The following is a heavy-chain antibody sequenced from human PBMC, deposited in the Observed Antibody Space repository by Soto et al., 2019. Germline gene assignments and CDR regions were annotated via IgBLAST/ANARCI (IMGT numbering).Heavy chain of an antibody. D-gene: IGHD4-17*01. CDR3: ARTYSFDYGDYVGGDYGMDV. Sequence: QVRLQESGPGLVKPSQTLSLTCTVSGGSISSGEYYWSWIRQPPGKGLEWIGYIYHSGTTHYNPSLKSRVSISLDPAKNQFSLKLSSVTAADTAVYYCARTYSFDYGDYVGGDYGMDVWGQGTTVSVSS. CDR1: GGSISSGEYY. J-gene: IGHJ6*02. V-gene: IGHV4-30-4*01. CDR2: IYHSGTT.